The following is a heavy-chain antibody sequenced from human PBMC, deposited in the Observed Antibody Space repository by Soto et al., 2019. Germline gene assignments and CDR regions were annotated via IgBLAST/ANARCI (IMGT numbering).Heavy chain of an antibody. CDR2: IYYSGRT. CDR1: GGSISSGGYY. J-gene: IGHJ4*02. Sequence: QVQLQESGPGLVKPSQTLSLTCTVSGGSISSGGYYWSWTRQHPGKGLEWIGYIYYSGRTSYNPALKSRVTISVDSSKNQFSLKLSAVTAADTAGYYCARAPSYEYGGNMSLFFDYWGPRTLVTVSS. D-gene: IGHD4-17*01. CDR3: ARAPSYEYGGNMSLFFDY. V-gene: IGHV4-31*03.